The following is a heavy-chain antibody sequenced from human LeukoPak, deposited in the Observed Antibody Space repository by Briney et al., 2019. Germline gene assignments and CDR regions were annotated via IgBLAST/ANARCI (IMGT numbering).Heavy chain of an antibody. D-gene: IGHD2-21*02. CDR2: ISNGKK. V-gene: IGHV3-23*01. CDR3: VGEAGHFARVCLKSTSFDP. Sequence: GGSLRLSCAASGFPFSSHARSWVRQPPGKGLEWVSAISNGKKYYANSVRGRFTIFPEDTKKTEYLQMYTLREADTAPVYCVGEAGHFARVCLKSTSFDPSGQGTLVTVSS. CDR1: GFPFSSHA. J-gene: IGHJ5*02.